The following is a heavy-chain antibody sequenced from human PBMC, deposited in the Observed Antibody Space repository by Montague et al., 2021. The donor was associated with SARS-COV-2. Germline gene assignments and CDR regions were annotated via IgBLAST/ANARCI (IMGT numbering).Heavy chain of an antibody. CDR1: DGSFSDYS. CDR3: ARGRQHINMVVVVVTGGEYYFDF. V-gene: IGHV4-34*01. CDR2: INHRGST. J-gene: IGHJ4*02. Sequence: SETLSLTCAVYDGSFSDYSWTWIRQPPGKGLEWIGEINHRGSTNYNSSLKSRVTISVDTSKNQFSLKMTSVTAADTAVYYCARGRQHINMVVVVVTGGEYYFDFWGRGTLVAVSS. D-gene: IGHD3-22*01.